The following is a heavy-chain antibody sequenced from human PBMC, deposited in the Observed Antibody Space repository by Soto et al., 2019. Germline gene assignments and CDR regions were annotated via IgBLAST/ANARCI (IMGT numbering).Heavy chain of an antibody. CDR2: ISYDGNYI. D-gene: IGHD3-16*01. CDR1: GFAFSSYA. CDR3: AKGILSATIGPYAMDV. J-gene: IGHJ6*02. V-gene: IGHV3-30*18. Sequence: QVQLVESGGGVVQPGTSLRLSCEASGFAFSSYAMHWVRQAPGKGLVWVGVISYDGNYIYYADSVKGRFTISRDNSKNTLYVQVNSLRPEDTAVYYCAKGILSATIGPYAMDVWGQGTTVTVSS.